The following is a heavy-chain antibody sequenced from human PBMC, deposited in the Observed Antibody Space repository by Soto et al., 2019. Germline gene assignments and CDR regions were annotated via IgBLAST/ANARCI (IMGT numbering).Heavy chain of an antibody. J-gene: IGHJ4*02. D-gene: IGHD1-26*01. Sequence: GASVKVSCKASGYTFTSYGISWVRQAPGQGLEWMGWISAYNGNTNYAQKLQGRVTMTTDTSTSTAYMELRSLRSDDTAVYYCARDDNEWELLPIFPLDYWGQGTLVTVSS. CDR2: ISAYNGNT. V-gene: IGHV1-18*01. CDR1: GYTFTSYG. CDR3: ARDDNEWELLPIFPLDY.